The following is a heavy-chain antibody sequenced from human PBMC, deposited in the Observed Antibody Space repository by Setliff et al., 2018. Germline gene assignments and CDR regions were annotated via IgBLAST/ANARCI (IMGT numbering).Heavy chain of an antibody. V-gene: IGHV5-51*01. CDR3: ARHYSNYVAQDDAFDI. J-gene: IGHJ3*02. Sequence: PGESLKISCNGSGYSFTSYWIGGVRQMPGKGLEWMGIIYPGDSDTRYSPYFQGQVTISADKSISTAYLQWRSLKAADTAMYYCARHYSNYVAQDDAFDIGGQGTMVTVSS. CDR2: IYPGDSDT. D-gene: IGHD4-4*01. CDR1: GYSFTSYW.